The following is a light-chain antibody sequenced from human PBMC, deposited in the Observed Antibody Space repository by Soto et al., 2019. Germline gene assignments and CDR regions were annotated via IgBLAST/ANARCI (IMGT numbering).Light chain of an antibody. CDR3: HQFANSLT. J-gene: IGKJ1*01. CDR1: QSFSSSY. Sequence: EIVLTQSPGTLSLSPGERATLSCRASQSFSSSYFAWYQQKPGQAPRLLIYGASSRATGIPDRFSGSASGTEYTRTNSRLEPEDFAVYFCHQFANSLTFGQGTKVEIK. V-gene: IGKV3-20*01. CDR2: GAS.